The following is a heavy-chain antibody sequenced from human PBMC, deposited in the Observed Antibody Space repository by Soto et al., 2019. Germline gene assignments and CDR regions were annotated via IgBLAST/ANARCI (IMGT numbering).Heavy chain of an antibody. CDR2: IYTSGST. CDR1: GGSISSYY. V-gene: IGHV4-4*07. J-gene: IGHJ5*02. D-gene: IGHD6-13*01. Sequence: PSETLSLTCTVSGGSISSYYWSWIRQPAGKGLEWIGRIYTSGSTNYNPSLKSRVTMSVDTSKNQFSLKLSSVTAADTAVYYCARTIAAAVHREWFDPWGQGTLVTVPQ. CDR3: ARTIAAAVHREWFDP.